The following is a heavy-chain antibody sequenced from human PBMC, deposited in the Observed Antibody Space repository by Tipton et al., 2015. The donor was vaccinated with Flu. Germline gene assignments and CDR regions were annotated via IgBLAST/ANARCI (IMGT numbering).Heavy chain of an antibody. CDR3: ARDRVDSGSYYFDY. Sequence: SLRLSCTASGFTFSSYGMHWVRQAPGKGLEWVAVIWYDGSNKYYADSVKGRFTISRDNSKNMLYLQMNSLRAEDTAVYYCARDRVDSGSYYFDYWGQGTLVTVSS. V-gene: IGHV3-33*01. D-gene: IGHD1-26*01. J-gene: IGHJ4*02. CDR1: GFTFSSYG. CDR2: IWYDGSNK.